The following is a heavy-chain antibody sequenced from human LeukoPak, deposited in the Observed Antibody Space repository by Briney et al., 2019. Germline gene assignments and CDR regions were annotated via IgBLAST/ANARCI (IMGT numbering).Heavy chain of an antibody. Sequence: SETLSLTCAVYGGSFSGYYWSWIRQPPGKGLEWIGEISHSGSTNYNPSLKSRVTISVDTSKNQFSLKLSSVTAADTAVYYCARGLAGSGKDYWGQGTLVTVSS. D-gene: IGHD3-10*01. CDR1: GGSFSGYY. CDR2: ISHSGST. V-gene: IGHV4-34*01. CDR3: ARGLAGSGKDY. J-gene: IGHJ4*02.